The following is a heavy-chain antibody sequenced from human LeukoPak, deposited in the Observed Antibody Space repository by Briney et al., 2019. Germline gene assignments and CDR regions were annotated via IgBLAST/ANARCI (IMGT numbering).Heavy chain of an antibody. D-gene: IGHD6-19*01. CDR3: ARDRGSSGRLGRFDN. CDR1: GFTLSTYW. CDR2: IKQDGSEK. V-gene: IGHV3-7*01. Sequence: GGSLRLSCAASGFTLSTYWMTWVRQAPGKGLEWVVNIKQDGSEKYYVDSVKGRFTISRGNAKKLLCLQMNSLRVEDTVVYYCARDRGSSGRLGRFDNWGQGTLVTVSP. J-gene: IGHJ4*02.